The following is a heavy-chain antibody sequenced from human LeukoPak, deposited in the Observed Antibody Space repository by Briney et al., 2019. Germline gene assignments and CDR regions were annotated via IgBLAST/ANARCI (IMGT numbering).Heavy chain of an antibody. D-gene: IGHD3-22*01. CDR1: GFTFSTYS. CDR2: IRSSSSTI. V-gene: IGHV3-48*01. CDR3: ARHRHYYDSSGYYYRYFDY. Sequence: GGSLRLSCAASGFTFSTYSMNWVRQAPGKGLEWVSYIRSSSSTIYYADSVKGRFTISRDNAKNSLYLQMNSLRAEDTAVYYCARHRHYYDSSGYYYRYFDYWGQGTLVTVSS. J-gene: IGHJ4*02.